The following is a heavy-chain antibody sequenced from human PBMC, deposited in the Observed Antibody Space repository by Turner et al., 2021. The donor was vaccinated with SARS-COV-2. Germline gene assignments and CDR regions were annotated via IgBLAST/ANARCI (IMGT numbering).Heavy chain of an antibody. D-gene: IGHD2-21*01. J-gene: IGHJ4*02. CDR3: ARRQLGWGLIDY. CDR2: INPNSGGT. CDR1: GYTFTGYY. Sequence: QVQLVQSGAEVKKPGASLKVSCKASGYTFTGYYMHWVRQAPGQGLEWMGWINPNSGGTSYAQEFQGRVTMTRDTSISTAYMELSRLRSDDTAVYYCARRQLGWGLIDYWGQGTLVTVSS. V-gene: IGHV1-2*02.